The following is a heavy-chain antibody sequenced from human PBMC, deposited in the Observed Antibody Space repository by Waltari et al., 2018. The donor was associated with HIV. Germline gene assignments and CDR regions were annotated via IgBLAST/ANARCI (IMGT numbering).Heavy chain of an antibody. CDR3: ARDRIMAVAGAIFDY. J-gene: IGHJ4*02. CDR2: INPSGST. CDR1: GYTFTRYY. Sequence: QAQLVQSGAAVKKPGASVKVSCTASGYTFTRYYMHWVRQAPGQGLEWMGMINPSGSTSYAQKFQGRVTMTRDTSTSTVYMELSSLRSEDTAVYYCARDRIMAVAGAIFDYWGQGTLVTVSS. D-gene: IGHD6-19*01. V-gene: IGHV1-46*01.